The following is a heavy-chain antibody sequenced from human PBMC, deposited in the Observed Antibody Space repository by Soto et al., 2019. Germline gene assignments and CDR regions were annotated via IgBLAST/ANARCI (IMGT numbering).Heavy chain of an antibody. D-gene: IGHD6-19*01. CDR1: GGSISSYY. J-gene: IGHJ3*02. CDR2: IYYSGST. V-gene: IGHV4-59*01. Sequence: SETLSLTCTVSGGSISSYYWSWIRQPPGKGLEWIGYIYYSGSTNYNPSLKSRVTISVDTSKNQFSLKLSSVTAADTAVYYCARVRGPRIAVAGNDAFEIWGQGTMVTVAS. CDR3: ARVRGPRIAVAGNDAFEI.